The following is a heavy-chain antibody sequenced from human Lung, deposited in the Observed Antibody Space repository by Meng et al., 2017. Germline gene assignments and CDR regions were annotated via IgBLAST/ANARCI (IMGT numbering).Heavy chain of an antibody. V-gene: IGHV4-59*01. CDR3: ARCRRVIHPYYFDN. CDR2: IYHNGDT. D-gene: IGHD3-10*01. J-gene: IGHJ4*01. Sequence: GSLRLSCTVSDDSISSYYWNWIRQPPGKGLEWIGFIYHNGDTNYNPSLKSRVTISVDTSKNQFSLKLVSVTAADTAVYYCARCRRVIHPYYFDNWGQGTLVTVSS. CDR1: DDSISSYY.